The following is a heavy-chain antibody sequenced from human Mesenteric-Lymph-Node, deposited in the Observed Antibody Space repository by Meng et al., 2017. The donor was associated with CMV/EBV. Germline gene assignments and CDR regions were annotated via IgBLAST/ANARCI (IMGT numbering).Heavy chain of an antibody. CDR3: ATPPFLGYCSSTSCQDY. D-gene: IGHD2-2*01. Sequence: GGSLRLSCAASGFTFSSYSMNWVRQAPGKGLEWVSYISSSSSTIYYADSVKGRFTISRDNAKNSLYLQMNSLRAEDTAVYYCATPPFLGYCSSTSCQDYWGQGTLVTVSS. CDR2: ISSSSSTI. CDR1: GFTFSSYS. V-gene: IGHV3-48*04. J-gene: IGHJ4*02.